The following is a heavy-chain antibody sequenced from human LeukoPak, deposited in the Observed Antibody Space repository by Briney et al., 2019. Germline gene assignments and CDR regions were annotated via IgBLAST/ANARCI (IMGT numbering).Heavy chain of an antibody. CDR2: ISGSGGST. CDR1: GFTFSSYA. CDR3: ARPYYYDSSGAVPYSFDY. V-gene: IGHV3-23*01. Sequence: PGGSLRLSCAASGFTFSSYAMSWVRQAPGKGLGWVSAISGSGGSTYYADSVKGRFTISRDNSKNTLYLQMNSLRAEDTAVYYCARPYYYDSSGAVPYSFDYWGQGTLVTVSS. J-gene: IGHJ4*02. D-gene: IGHD3-22*01.